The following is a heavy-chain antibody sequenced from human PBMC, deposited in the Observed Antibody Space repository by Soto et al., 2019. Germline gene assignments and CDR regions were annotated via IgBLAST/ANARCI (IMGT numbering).Heavy chain of an antibody. CDR2: ISPMNANT. J-gene: IGHJ4*02. Sequence: ASVKVSCKASGGTFSNFAISWVRQAPGQGLEWMGWISPMNANTNYAQKLQGRVAMTTDTSTSTAYMELRSLRSDDTAVYYCARDQGSYDFWSGTHYFDYWGQGTLVTVSS. V-gene: IGHV1-18*04. D-gene: IGHD3-3*01. CDR3: ARDQGSYDFWSGTHYFDY. CDR1: GGTFSNFA.